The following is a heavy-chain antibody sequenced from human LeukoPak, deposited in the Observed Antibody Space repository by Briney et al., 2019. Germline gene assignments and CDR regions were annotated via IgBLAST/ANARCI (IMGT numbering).Heavy chain of an antibody. CDR1: GDSISSYY. J-gene: IGHJ6*04. CDR2: IFTSGST. V-gene: IGHV4-4*07. CDR3: AREDYGDYGMDV. D-gene: IGHD4-17*01. Sequence: SDTMSLTCTVSGDSISSYYWTWIRQPAGKGLEWIGRIFTSGSTNYNPSLKSRVTMSVETSKNQFSLKLSSVTAADTAVYYCAREDYGDYGMDVWGKGTTVTVSS.